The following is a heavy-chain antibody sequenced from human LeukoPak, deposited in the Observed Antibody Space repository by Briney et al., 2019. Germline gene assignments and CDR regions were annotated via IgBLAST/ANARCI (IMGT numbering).Heavy chain of an antibody. J-gene: IGHJ4*02. D-gene: IGHD6-13*01. V-gene: IGHV4-59*01. Sequence: SETLSLTCTVSGFSISSYYWSWIRQPPGKGLEWIGYIYYSGSTNYNPSLKSRLTISVDTSKNHSPLKLSTVTAADTAVYYYARAGYSSLEFADDYWGQGSLVTASS. CDR3: ARAGYSSLEFADDY. CDR2: IYYSGST. CDR1: GFSISSYY.